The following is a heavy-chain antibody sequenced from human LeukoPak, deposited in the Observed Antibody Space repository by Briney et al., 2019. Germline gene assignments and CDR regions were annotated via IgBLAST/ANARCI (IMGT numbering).Heavy chain of an antibody. J-gene: IGHJ3*02. CDR1: GFTFSSYW. V-gene: IGHV3-7*03. D-gene: IGHD6-13*01. Sequence: GGSLRLSCVASGFTFSSYWMTWVRQAPGKGLEWVANIKTDGSLTYYVDSVKGRFTISRDNAKNSLYLQMNSLRAEDTAVYYCARGGGYSSSWYTPDAFDIWGQETMVTVSS. CDR2: IKTDGSLT. CDR3: ARGGGYSSSWYTPDAFDI.